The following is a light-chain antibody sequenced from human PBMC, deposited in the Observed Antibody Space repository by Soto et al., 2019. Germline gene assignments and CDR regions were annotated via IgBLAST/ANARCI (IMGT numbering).Light chain of an antibody. Sequence: QSVLTQPASVSGSPGQSITISCTGTSSDVGGYNYVSWYQQHPGKAPKLMIYGVSNRPSGVSNRFSGSKSGNTASLTISGLQAEDEADYYCISYTVSSTWVFGGGTKLTVL. V-gene: IGLV2-14*01. J-gene: IGLJ3*02. CDR3: ISYTVSSTWV. CDR2: GVS. CDR1: SSDVGGYNY.